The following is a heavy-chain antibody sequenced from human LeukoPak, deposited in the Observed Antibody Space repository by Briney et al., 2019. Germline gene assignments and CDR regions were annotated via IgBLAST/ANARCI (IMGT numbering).Heavy chain of an antibody. CDR1: GGTFNNHA. CDR2: IIPIFGTA. V-gene: IGHV1-69*05. CDR3: ASRELESGWHYHYYMDV. D-gene: IGHD1-1*01. J-gene: IGHJ6*03. Sequence: ASVKVSRKPSGGTFNNHAISWVRQAPGQGLEWMGGIIPIFGTADYAQKVQGRVTITTDESTSTAYTELSSLRSEDTAVYYCASRELESGWHYHYYMDVWGKGTTVTVSS.